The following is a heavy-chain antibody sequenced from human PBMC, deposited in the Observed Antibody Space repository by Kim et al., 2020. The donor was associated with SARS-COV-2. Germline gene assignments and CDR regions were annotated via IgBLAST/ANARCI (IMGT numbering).Heavy chain of an antibody. CDR2: INYGNGAT. CDR3: ARDQSWDSSWFHGVDV. D-gene: IGHD6-13*01. Sequence: ASVKVSCKASGYTFNVYGLHWVRQAPGQGLEWLGWINYGNGATKYSQKFQGRLTITRDTSATTAYMEMSSLRSEDTAVYYCARDQSWDSSWFHGVDVWGQGTTVTVSS. V-gene: IGHV1-3*01. CDR1: GYTFNVYG. J-gene: IGHJ6*02.